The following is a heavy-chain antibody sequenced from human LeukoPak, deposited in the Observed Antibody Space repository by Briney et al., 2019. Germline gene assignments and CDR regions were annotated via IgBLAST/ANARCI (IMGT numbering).Heavy chain of an antibody. Sequence: PGGSLRLSCAASGFTFSSYAMHWVRQAPGKGLDYVAVISYDGKYTYQADSVKGRFTKSRDNSKNTLYLQMNSLRTEDTAVYYCAREITLQSASYYRYFDLWGRGTLVTVSS. CDR2: ISYDGKYT. CDR3: AREITLQSASYYRYFDL. CDR1: GFTFSSYA. D-gene: IGHD3-16*01. V-gene: IGHV3-30*04. J-gene: IGHJ2*01.